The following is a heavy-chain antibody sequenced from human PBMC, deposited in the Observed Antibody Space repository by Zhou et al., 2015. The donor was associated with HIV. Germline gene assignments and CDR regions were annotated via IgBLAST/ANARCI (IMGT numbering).Heavy chain of an antibody. CDR3: TRGRWEVPDAY. J-gene: IGHJ4*02. V-gene: IGHV1-8*01. CDR2: MNTNGGQT. D-gene: IGHD1-26*01. Sequence: ATGQRPEWMGWMNTNGGQTGYAQKFQGRVTMTRDTSINTAYMELSGLTSEDTAIYYCTRGRWEVPDAYWGQGSLVTVSP.